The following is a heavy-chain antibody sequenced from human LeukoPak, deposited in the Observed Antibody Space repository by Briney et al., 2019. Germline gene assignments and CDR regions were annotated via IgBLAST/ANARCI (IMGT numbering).Heavy chain of an antibody. CDR3: ARSASYDSTSYYIYYFLDV. V-gene: IGHV3-23*01. CDR1: GLPFSSYA. Sequence: GESLRLSCAASGLPFSSYAMSWVRQAPGKGLEWVSTISNSDDSTYYADSVKGRFTISRDSSKNTLYLQMSSLRAEDTAVYYCARSASYDSTSYYIYYFLDVWGKGTTVTISS. CDR2: ISNSDDST. J-gene: IGHJ6*03. D-gene: IGHD3-22*01.